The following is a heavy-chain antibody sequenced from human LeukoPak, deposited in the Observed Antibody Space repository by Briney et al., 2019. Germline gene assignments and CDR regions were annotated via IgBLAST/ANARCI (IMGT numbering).Heavy chain of an antibody. Sequence: SETLLRTCAVYGGSFSGYYWSWIRQPPGKGLEWIGEINHSGSTDYNPSLKSRVTISVDTSKNQFSLKLSSVTAADTAVYYCARGFRRTYYYDSSGHPFDYWGQGTLFTVSS. CDR2: INHSGST. D-gene: IGHD3-22*01. V-gene: IGHV4-34*01. J-gene: IGHJ4*02. CDR3: ARGFRRTYYYDSSGHPFDY. CDR1: GGSFSGYY.